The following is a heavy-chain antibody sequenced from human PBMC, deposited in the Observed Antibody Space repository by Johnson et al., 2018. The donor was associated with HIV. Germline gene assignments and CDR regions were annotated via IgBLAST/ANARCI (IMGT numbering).Heavy chain of an antibody. CDR1: GFTLSDYY. CDR2: ISGGGVGT. Sequence: VKLVESGGGVVQPGRSLRLSCAASGFTLSDYYMSWVRQAPGKGLEWIAYISGGGVGTFYADSVKGRLTISRDNAKNSLYLQMNSLRAEDTAVYYCARERGYDILTGSHAFDIWGQGTMVTVSS. CDR3: ARERGYDILTGSHAFDI. J-gene: IGHJ3*02. D-gene: IGHD3-9*01. V-gene: IGHV3-11*01.